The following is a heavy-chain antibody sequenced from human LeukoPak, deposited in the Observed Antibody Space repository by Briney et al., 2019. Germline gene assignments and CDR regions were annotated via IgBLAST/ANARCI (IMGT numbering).Heavy chain of an antibody. CDR3: ARGDFNGYDSSGYFYYFDY. D-gene: IGHD3-22*01. Sequence: PSETLSLTCTVSGGSISSGGYYWSWIRQHPGKGLEWIGYIYYSGSTYYNPSLESRVTISVDTSKNQFSLKLSSVTAADTAVYYCARGDFNGYDSSGYFYYFDYWGQGTLVTVSS. V-gene: IGHV4-31*03. CDR1: GGSISSGGYY. J-gene: IGHJ4*02. CDR2: IYYSGST.